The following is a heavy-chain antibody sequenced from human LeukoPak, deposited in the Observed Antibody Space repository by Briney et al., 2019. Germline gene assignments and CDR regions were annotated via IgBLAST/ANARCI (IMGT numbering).Heavy chain of an antibody. D-gene: IGHD6-19*01. Sequence: PGGSLRLSRTASGFAFSVYAMSWLRQPPGKGLEWVSTINANSGTTSYAASVRGRFTISRDNSKNTLYLQLNTLRAGDTATYYCAKPISGGLAVTADWFHPWGQGTLVSVSP. CDR3: AKPISGGLAVTADWFHP. CDR2: INANSGTT. J-gene: IGHJ5*01. CDR1: GFAFSVYA. V-gene: IGHV3-23*01.